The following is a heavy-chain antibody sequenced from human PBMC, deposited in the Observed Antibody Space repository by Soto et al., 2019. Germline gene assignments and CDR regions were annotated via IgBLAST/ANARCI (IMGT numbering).Heavy chain of an antibody. J-gene: IGHJ6*03. CDR2: INHSGST. CDR1: GGSFSGYY. V-gene: IGHV4-34*01. CDR3: ARRRHTLYYYYCMDV. Sequence: QVQLQQWGAGLLKPSETLSLTCAVYGGSFSGYYWSWIRQPPGKGLEWIGEINHSGSTNYNPSLKLRVTISVDTSKNQFSLKLSSVTAADTAVYYCARRRHTLYYYYCMDVWGKGTTVTVSS.